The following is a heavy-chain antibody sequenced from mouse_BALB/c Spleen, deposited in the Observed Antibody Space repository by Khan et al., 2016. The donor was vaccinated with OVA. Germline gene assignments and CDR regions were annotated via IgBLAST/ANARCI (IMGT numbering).Heavy chain of an antibody. D-gene: IGHD2-14*01. J-gene: IGHJ3*01. CDR2: IIYTGYT. CDR1: GDSITTGY. Sequence: EVQLQESGPSLVKPSQTLSLTCSVTGDSITTGYWNWIRKFPGNKLEYMGYIIYTGYTYYNPSLKSRISITRHTSNNHYYLQLKSVTDEDTATYYCARSTYRYAFVYWGQGTLVTVSA. CDR3: ARSTYRYAFVY. V-gene: IGHV3-8*02.